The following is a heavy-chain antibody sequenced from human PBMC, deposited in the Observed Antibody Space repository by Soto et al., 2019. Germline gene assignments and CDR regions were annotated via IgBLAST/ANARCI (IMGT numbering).Heavy chain of an antibody. CDR2: IYYSGTT. CDR1: GGSISSGYHY. V-gene: IGHV4-30-4*01. J-gene: IGHJ6*02. CDR3: ARALIQLWPHYYYGMDV. D-gene: IGHD5-18*01. Sequence: NPSETLSLICSVSGGSISSGYHYWSWIRQPPGKGLEWIGNIYYSGTTYYNPSLKSRVTISVDTSENQFSLKVNSVTAADTAVYYCARALIQLWPHYYYGMDVWGQGTTVTVSS.